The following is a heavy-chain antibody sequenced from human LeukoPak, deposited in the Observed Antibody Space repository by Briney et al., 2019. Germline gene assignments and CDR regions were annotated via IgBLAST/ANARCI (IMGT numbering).Heavy chain of an antibody. D-gene: IGHD3-10*01. CDR3: ARDRSGDY. CDR2: IRHDGSEK. V-gene: IGHV3-30*02. CDR1: GFIFNNYG. J-gene: IGHJ4*02. Sequence: PGGSLRLSCAASGFIFNNYGMHWVRQTPGKGLEWVAFIRHDGSEKDYADSVKGRFTISRDNSKNTQDLQMRSLRPEDTAVYYCARDRSGDYWGQGTLVTVSS.